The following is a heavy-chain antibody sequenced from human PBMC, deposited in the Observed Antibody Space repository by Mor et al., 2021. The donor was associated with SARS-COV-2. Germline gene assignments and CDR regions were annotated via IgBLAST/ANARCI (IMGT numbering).Heavy chain of an antibody. D-gene: IGHD5-18*01. CDR3: ARAGYSSLRAFDI. CDR2: NGASGSTV. V-gene: IGHV3-48*03. J-gene: IGHJ3*02. Sequence: GLEWISYNGASGSTVYNADSVKGRFTISRDNAKNSLYLQMNSLRAEDTAIYYCARAGYSSLRAFDIWGQGT.